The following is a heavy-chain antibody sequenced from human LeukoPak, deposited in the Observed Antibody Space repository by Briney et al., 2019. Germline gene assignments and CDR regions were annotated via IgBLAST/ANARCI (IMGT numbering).Heavy chain of an antibody. Sequence: SETLSVTCTDSLGSISSYYRSWIRQPPGKGLEWIGYIYYSGSTNYNPSLKSRVTISVDTSENQLSLKLSSVTAADTAVYYCARLHHDYVWGSYRFFDYWGQGTLVTVSS. J-gene: IGHJ4*02. CDR1: LGSISSYY. CDR2: IYYSGST. V-gene: IGHV4-59*08. CDR3: ARLHHDYVWGSYRFFDY. D-gene: IGHD3-16*02.